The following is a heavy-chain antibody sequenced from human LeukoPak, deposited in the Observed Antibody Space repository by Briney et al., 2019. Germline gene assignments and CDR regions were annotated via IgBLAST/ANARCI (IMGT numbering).Heavy chain of an antibody. J-gene: IGHJ4*02. V-gene: IGHV3-23*01. Sequence: GGSLRLSCAASGFTFSTYVLKWVRQAPGKGLEWVSAISGTDGNTFYADSVKGRFTISRDNSKNTLFLQMNSLRAEDTALYYCTKRVDGSGTYYIDYWGQGTLVTVSS. CDR1: GFTFSTYV. CDR3: TKRVDGSGTYYIDY. CDR2: ISGTDGNT. D-gene: IGHD3-10*01.